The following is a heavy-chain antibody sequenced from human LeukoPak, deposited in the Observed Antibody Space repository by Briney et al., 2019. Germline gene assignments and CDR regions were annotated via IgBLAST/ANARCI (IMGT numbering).Heavy chain of an antibody. CDR2: IYPGDSDT. J-gene: IGHJ6*03. Sequence: GESLKISCKGSGYRFTSYWIGWVRQMPGKGLEWMGIIYPGDSDTRYSPSLQGQVTISADKSISTAYLQWSSLKASDTAMYYCARHVLSSSFGSGWYGVFGDYYYYYYMDVWGKGTTVTISS. CDR1: GYRFTSYW. D-gene: IGHD6-19*01. V-gene: IGHV5-51*01. CDR3: ARHVLSSSFGSGWYGVFGDYYYYYYMDV.